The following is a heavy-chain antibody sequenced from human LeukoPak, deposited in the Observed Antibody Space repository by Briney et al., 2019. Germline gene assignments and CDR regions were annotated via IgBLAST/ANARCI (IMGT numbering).Heavy chain of an antibody. D-gene: IGHD4-17*01. V-gene: IGHV4-34*01. CDR2: VNHGGGP. J-gene: IGHJ2*01. Sequence: PSETLSLTCAVYGGSFSGYYWSWIRQPPGKGLEWLGEVNHGGGPNYNSSLKSRVTMSVDTSKNHFFLKLTSVTAADTAVYYCARANAVTTVLFDLWGRGTLVTVSS. CDR3: ARANAVTTVLFDL. CDR1: GGSFSGYY.